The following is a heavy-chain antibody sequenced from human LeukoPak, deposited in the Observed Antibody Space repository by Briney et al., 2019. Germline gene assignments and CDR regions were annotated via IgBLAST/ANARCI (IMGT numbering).Heavy chain of an antibody. CDR3: ARGGARIAARARCDY. Sequence: SETLSLTCTVSGGSISSYYWSWIRQPPGKGLEWLGYIYYSGSTNYNPSLRSRVTISVDTSKNQFSLKLSSVTAADTAVYYCARGGARIAARARCDYWGQGTLVTVSS. V-gene: IGHV4-59*12. D-gene: IGHD6-6*01. CDR1: GGSISSYY. CDR2: IYYSGST. J-gene: IGHJ4*02.